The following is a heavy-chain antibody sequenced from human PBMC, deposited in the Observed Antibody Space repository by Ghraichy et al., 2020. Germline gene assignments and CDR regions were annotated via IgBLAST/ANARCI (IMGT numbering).Heavy chain of an antibody. Sequence: GGSLRLSCAASGFTFSTYAMTWVRQAPGKGLEWVSVISGSGVTTNYADSVKGRFTISRDNSKNTLYLQMNSLRAEDTAVYYCAQGPRVVSDHWGQGTLVTVSS. CDR1: GFTFSTYA. V-gene: IGHV3-23*01. CDR2: ISGSGVTT. D-gene: IGHD2-15*01. CDR3: AQGPRVVSDH. J-gene: IGHJ5*02.